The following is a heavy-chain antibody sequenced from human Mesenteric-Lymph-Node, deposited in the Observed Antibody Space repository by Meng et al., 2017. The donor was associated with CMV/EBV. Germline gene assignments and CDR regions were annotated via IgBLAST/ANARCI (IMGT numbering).Heavy chain of an antibody. CDR3: ARGSGDGYNPFDY. Sequence: SVKVSCKASGGTFSSYAISWVRQAPGQGLEWMGGIIPIFGTANYAQKFQGRVTITTDESTSTAYMELSSLRSEDTAVYYRARGSGDGYNPFDYWGQGTLVTVSS. CDR1: GGTFSSYA. J-gene: IGHJ4*02. CDR2: IIPIFGTA. D-gene: IGHD5-24*01. V-gene: IGHV1-69*05.